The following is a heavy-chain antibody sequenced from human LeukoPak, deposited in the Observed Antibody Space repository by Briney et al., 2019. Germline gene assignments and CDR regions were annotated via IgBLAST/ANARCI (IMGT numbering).Heavy chain of an antibody. CDR2: IKSDGTT. J-gene: IGHJ3*01. D-gene: IGHD3-10*01. Sequence: GGSLRLSCAASGFTFSSAMTWVRQAPGKGLEWVSVIKSDGTTYSADSVTGRFTVSRDKSKTTVYLQMKSLRVEDTAVYYCARDLKIRGIGDAFDLWGQGTMVTVSS. CDR3: ARDLKIRGIGDAFDL. CDR1: GFTFSSA. V-gene: IGHV3-66*01.